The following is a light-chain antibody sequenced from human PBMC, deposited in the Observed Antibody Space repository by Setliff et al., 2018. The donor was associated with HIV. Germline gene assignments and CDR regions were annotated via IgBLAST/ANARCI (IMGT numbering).Light chain of an antibody. J-gene: IGLJ1*01. CDR1: SSDVGGYNF. CDR2: EVT. V-gene: IGLV2-8*01. Sequence: QSVLTQPPSASGSPGQSVTISCTGTSSDVGGYNFVSWYQQYPGKAPKLMIYEVTKRPSGVPDRFSASKSGNTASLTVSGLQAEDEADYYCSSYSDRNYLYVFGTGTKVTVL. CDR3: SSYSDRNYLYV.